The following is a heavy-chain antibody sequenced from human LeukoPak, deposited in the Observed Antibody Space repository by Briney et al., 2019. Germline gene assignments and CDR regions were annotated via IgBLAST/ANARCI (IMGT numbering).Heavy chain of an antibody. D-gene: IGHD3-22*01. V-gene: IGHV4-59*01. CDR3: ARGVGSGYTDY. CDR1: GGSISNYY. CDR2: ISYSGNT. J-gene: IGHJ4*02. Sequence: SETLSLTCTVSGGSISNYYWTWIRRPPGKGLEWIGFISYSGNTNYNPSLKSRVTISLDTSKNQFSLKLISATAADTAVYYCARGVGSGYTDYWGQGALVTVSS.